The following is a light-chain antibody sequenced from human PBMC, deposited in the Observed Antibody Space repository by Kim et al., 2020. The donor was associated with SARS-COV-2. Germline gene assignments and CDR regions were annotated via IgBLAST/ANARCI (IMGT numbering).Light chain of an antibody. V-gene: IGLV3-1*01. CDR2: QDT. J-gene: IGLJ1*01. CDR3: QAWDSSSYV. Sequence: VSPGQTASITCSGDKLGDKYAGWYQQRPGQSPVLVIYQDTKRPSGIPERFSGANSGNTATLTISGTQAMDEADYYCQAWDSSSYVFGTGTNVTVL. CDR1: KLGDKY.